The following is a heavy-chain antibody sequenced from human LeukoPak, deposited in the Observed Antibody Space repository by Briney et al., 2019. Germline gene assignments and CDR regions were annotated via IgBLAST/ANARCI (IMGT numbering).Heavy chain of an antibody. CDR2: ISGSGADT. J-gene: IGHJ4*02. V-gene: IGHV3-23*01. CDR1: GFPFSDYA. Sequence: GGSLRLSCVASGFPFSDYAMNWVRQAPGKGLEWVSTISGSGADTFYADSMKGRFAISRDNSKSTLYLQMNSLRVDDTAVYFCAKLQGSVFGVVSDYWGQGTLVTVSS. CDR3: AKLQGSVFGVVSDY. D-gene: IGHD3-3*01.